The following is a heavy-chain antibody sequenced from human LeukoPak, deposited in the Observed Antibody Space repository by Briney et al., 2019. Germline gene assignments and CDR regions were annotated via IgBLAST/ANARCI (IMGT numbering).Heavy chain of an antibody. CDR3: ARRYYYGSGSYHFDY. J-gene: IGHJ4*02. CDR1: GYSFTSYW. CDR2: IYPGDSDT. Sequence: GESLKISCKGSGYSFTSYWIGWVRPQPGKGLEWMGIIYPGDSDTRYSPSFQGQVTISADKSISTAYLQWSSLKASDTAMYYCARRYYYGSGSYHFDYWGQGTLVTVSS. V-gene: IGHV5-51*01. D-gene: IGHD3-10*01.